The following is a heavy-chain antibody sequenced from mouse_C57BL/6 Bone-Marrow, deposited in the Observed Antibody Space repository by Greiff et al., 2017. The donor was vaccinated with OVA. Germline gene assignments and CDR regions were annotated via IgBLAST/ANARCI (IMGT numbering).Heavy chain of an antibody. D-gene: IGHD1-1*01. CDR2: IYPGGGYT. Sequence: QVQLQQSGAELVRPGPSVKMSCKASGYTFTNYWIGWAKQRPGHGLEWIGDIYPGGGYTNYNEKFKGKATLTADKSSSTAYMQFSSLTSEDSAIYYCARWIYYYGSSLDYWGQGTTLTVSS. CDR1: GYTFTNYW. J-gene: IGHJ2*01. CDR3: ARWIYYYGSSLDY. V-gene: IGHV1-63*01.